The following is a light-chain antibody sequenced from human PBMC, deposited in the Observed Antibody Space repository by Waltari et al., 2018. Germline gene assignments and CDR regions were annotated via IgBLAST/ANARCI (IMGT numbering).Light chain of an antibody. V-gene: IGKV1-33*01. CDR3: QRYDNLPVFA. CDR1: QAITNY. Sequence: DIQLTQSPSSLSASVGDRVTITCQASQAITNYLNWYQQKPGKAPKLLIYDASNLQTGVPSRFSGSQSGTEFTFTIASLQPEYVATYYCQRYDNLPVFAFGPGTKVNVK. J-gene: IGKJ3*01. CDR2: DAS.